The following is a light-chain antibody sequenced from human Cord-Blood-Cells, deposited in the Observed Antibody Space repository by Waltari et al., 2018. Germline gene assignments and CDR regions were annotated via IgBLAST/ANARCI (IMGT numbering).Light chain of an antibody. CDR2: EVS. J-gene: IGLJ3*02. CDR1: SSDFGGYNY. CDR3: CSYAGSYTLV. Sequence: QSALTQPRPVSGSPGQSVTISCTGTSSDFGGYNYVSWYQQHPGKAPKLMIYEVSKRPSGVPDRFAGSKSGNTASLTISGLQAEDEADYYCCSYAGSYTLVFGGGTKLTVL. V-gene: IGLV2-11*01.